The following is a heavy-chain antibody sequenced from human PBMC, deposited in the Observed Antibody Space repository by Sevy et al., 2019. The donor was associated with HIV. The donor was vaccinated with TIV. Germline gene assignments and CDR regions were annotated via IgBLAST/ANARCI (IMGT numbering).Heavy chain of an antibody. CDR1: GYTFTSYD. D-gene: IGHD4-17*01. V-gene: IGHV1-8*01. CDR2: MNPNSGNT. CDR3: ARGRYLFYGDYVWFDP. J-gene: IGHJ5*02. Sequence: SVKVSCKASGYTFTSYDINWVRQATGQGLEWMGWMNPNSGNTGYAQKFQGRVTMTRNTSISTAYMELSSLRSEDTAVYYCARGRYLFYGDYVWFDPWGQGTLVTVSS.